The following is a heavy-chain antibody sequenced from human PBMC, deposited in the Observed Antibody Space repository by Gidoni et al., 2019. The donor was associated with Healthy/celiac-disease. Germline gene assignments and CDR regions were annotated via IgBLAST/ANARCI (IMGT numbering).Heavy chain of an antibody. CDR2: IRSSSSTI. D-gene: IGHD4-4*01. J-gene: IGHJ6*02. V-gene: IGHV3-48*02. CDR1: GFTFSSYG. CDR3: ARDDYNDSMGVYYYYGMDV. Sequence: VKLVESGGGSVHSGGFLRFFCAAPGFTFSSYGMNWARQAPGKELEWVSYIRSSSSTIYYADSVKSRFTISRDNAKNSLYLQMNSLRDEDTAVYCCARDDYNDSMGVYYYYGMDVWGQGTTVTVSS.